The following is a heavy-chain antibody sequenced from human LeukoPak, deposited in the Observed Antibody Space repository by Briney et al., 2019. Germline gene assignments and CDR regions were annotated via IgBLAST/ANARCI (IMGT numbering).Heavy chain of an antibody. Sequence: ASETLSLTCIVSGGSISSSSYYWGWIRQPPGKGLEWIGEINHSGSTNYNPSLKSRVTISVDTSKNQFSLKLSSVTAADTAVYYCARTVVTATIDGFQIWGQGTMVTVSS. D-gene: IGHD2-21*02. CDR3: ARTVVTATIDGFQI. CDR2: INHSGST. J-gene: IGHJ3*02. V-gene: IGHV4-39*01. CDR1: GGSISSSSYY.